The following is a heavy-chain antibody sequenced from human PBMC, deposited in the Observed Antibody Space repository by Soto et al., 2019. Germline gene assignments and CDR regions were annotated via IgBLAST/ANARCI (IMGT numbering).Heavy chain of an antibody. CDR1: GGTFSSYA. J-gene: IGHJ6*02. Sequence: ASVKVSCKASGGTFSSYAISWVRQAPGQGLEWMGGIIPIFGTANYAQKFQGRVTITADESTSTAYMELSSLRSEDTAVYYCARVLSYDYSNYYHYYGMDVWGQGTTVTVSS. V-gene: IGHV1-69*13. CDR3: ARVLSYDYSNYYHYYGMDV. CDR2: IIPIFGTA. D-gene: IGHD4-4*01.